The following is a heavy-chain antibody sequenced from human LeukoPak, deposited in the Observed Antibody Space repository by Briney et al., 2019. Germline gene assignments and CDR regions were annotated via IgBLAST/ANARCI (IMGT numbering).Heavy chain of an antibody. CDR2: FDPEDGET. D-gene: IGHD3-3*01. CDR3: ARAEEYYDFWSGYSMPLFDY. V-gene: IGHV1-24*01. Sequence: ASVKVSCKVSGYTLTELSMHWVRQAPGKGLEWMGGFDPEDGETIYAQKFQGRVTMTEDTSTDTAYMELSSLRSDDTAVYYCARAEEYYDFWSGYSMPLFDYWGQGTLVTVSS. J-gene: IGHJ4*02. CDR1: GYTLTELS.